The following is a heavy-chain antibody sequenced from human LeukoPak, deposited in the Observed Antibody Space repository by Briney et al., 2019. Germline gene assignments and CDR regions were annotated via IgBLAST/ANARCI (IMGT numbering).Heavy chain of an antibody. CDR2: INPNSGHT. CDR1: GYTFTGYY. Sequence: ASVKVSCKASGYTFTGYYVHWVRQAPGQGLEWMGWINPNSGHTNYIQKFEGRVTMTRDTYLSPADMELSRLSFDGSAIYYCARGPSSSGLIYYYHMDVWGTGTTVTVS. D-gene: IGHD6-6*01. V-gene: IGHV1-2*02. CDR3: ARGPSSSGLIYYYHMDV. J-gene: IGHJ6*03.